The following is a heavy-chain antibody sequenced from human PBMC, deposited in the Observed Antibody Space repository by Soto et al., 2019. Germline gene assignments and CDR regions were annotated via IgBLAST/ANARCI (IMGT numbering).Heavy chain of an antibody. CDR1: GFTFSDYY. V-gene: IGHV3-11*05. CDR2: ISSTSSHT. J-gene: IGHJ1*01. Sequence: QVQLVESGGGLVKPGGSLRLSCVASGFTFSDYYMTRIRQAPGKGLDWVSYISSTSSHTNYADAVKGRFTISRDNARNSLYLQMNSLRAEDTAIYYCVRGTGSGGDRGWGQGTLVAVSS. D-gene: IGHD2-21*02. CDR3: VRGTGSGGDRG.